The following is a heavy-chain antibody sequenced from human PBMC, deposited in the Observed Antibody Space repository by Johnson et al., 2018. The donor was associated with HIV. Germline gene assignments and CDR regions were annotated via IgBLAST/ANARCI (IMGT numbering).Heavy chain of an antibody. CDR3: ARDLYSNSWYQSDAFDV. Sequence: VQLVESGGGVVRPGGSLRLSCAASGFTFSRYWMNWVRQAPGKGLVWVSRINSDGSSTSYADTVKGRFTISRDNAKNTLYLQMNSLRAEDTAVYYCARDLYSNSWYQSDAFDVWGQGTMVTVSS. V-gene: IGHV3-74*01. J-gene: IGHJ3*01. CDR2: INSDGSST. CDR1: GFTFSRYW. D-gene: IGHD6-13*01.